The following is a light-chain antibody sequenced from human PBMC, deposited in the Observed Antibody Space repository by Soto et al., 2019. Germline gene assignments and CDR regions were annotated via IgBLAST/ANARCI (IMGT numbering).Light chain of an antibody. J-gene: IGKJ1*01. Sequence: DIQMTQSPSTLSASLGDRATITCRASQGICRWLAWYQPRPGKAPKLLIYDASTLHIGVSSRFSGSGSGTEFTLTISSLQPNDAATYYCQQYTTYWTFGQGTRVDNK. CDR3: QQYTTYWT. CDR2: DAS. V-gene: IGKV1-5*01. CDR1: QGICRW.